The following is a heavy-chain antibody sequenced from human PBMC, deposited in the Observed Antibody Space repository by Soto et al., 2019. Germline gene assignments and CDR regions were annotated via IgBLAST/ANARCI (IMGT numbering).Heavy chain of an antibody. CDR2: IYHTWST. V-gene: IGHV4-4*09. CDR3: ASVPPYCNGACHLREGYYAMDV. CDR1: GGSISSYY. D-gene: IGHD2-15*01. Sequence: QVQLQESGPGLVKPSETLSLTCTVTGGSISSYYWGWIRQPPGKGLEWIGCIYHTWSTNYNPSNKCRVTISVYTSKTQFCLNLNSVTAAATSVYYCASVPPYCNGACHLREGYYAMDVWGQGTTVTVSS. J-gene: IGHJ6*02.